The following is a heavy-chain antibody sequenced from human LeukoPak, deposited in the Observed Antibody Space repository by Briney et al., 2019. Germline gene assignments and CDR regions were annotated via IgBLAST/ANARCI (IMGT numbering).Heavy chain of an antibody. CDR3: ARAPYYDFWSGYGWFDP. J-gene: IGHJ5*02. Sequence: GGSLRLSCAASGLTFSSYWMHWVRQAPGKGLVWVSRINSDGSSTSYADSVKGRFTISRDNAKNTLYLQMNSLRAEDTAVYYCARAPYYDFWSGYGWFDPWGQGTLVTVSS. CDR1: GLTFSSYW. CDR2: INSDGSST. V-gene: IGHV3-74*01. D-gene: IGHD3-3*01.